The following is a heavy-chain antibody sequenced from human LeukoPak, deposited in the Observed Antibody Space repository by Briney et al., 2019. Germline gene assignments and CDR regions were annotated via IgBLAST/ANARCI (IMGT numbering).Heavy chain of an antibody. Sequence: GGSLRLSCAASGFTFSNYGMNWVRQAPGKGLEWVSSISTSSGYIYYADSVKGRFTISRDNAKNSLYLQMNSLRAEDTAVYYCARVDYYDSIDYWGQGTLVTVSS. V-gene: IGHV3-21*06. CDR1: GFTFSNYG. J-gene: IGHJ4*02. CDR2: ISTSSGYI. D-gene: IGHD3-22*01. CDR3: ARVDYYDSIDY.